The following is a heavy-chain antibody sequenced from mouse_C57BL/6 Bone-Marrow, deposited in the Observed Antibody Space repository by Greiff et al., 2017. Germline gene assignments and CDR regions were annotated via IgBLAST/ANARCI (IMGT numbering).Heavy chain of an antibody. CDR3: ARWYYYAMDY. CDR1: GYTFTDYY. CDR2: IYPGSGNT. Sequence: QVQLQQSGAELVRPGASVKLSCKASGYTFTDYYINWVKQRPGQGLEWIARIYPGSGNTYYNEKFKGKATLTAEKSSSTAYMQLSSLTSEDSAVYFCARWYYYAMDYWGQGTSVTVSS. J-gene: IGHJ4*01. V-gene: IGHV1-76*01.